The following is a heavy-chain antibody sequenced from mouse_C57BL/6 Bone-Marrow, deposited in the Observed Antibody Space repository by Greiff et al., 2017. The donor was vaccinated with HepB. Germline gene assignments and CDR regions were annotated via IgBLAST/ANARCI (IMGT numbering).Heavy chain of an antibody. CDR1: GFTFSSYA. CDR2: ISSGGDYI. V-gene: IGHV5-9-1*02. D-gene: IGHD1-1*01. Sequence: EVQVVESGEGLVKPGGSLKLSCAASGFTFSSYAMSWVRQTPEKRLEWVAYISSGGDYIYYADTVKGRFTISRDNARNTLYLQMSSLKSEDTAMYYCTRATTVPFDWYFDVWGTGTTVTVSS. J-gene: IGHJ1*03. CDR3: TRATTVPFDWYFDV.